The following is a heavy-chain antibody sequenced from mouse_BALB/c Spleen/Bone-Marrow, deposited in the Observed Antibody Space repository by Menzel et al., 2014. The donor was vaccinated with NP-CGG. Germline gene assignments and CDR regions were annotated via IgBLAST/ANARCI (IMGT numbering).Heavy chain of an antibody. Sequence: VKLVESGPGLVAPSQSLSITCTVSGFSLTNYGVNWVRQPPGKGLEWLGMIWGDGSTDYNSAPKSRLSISKDNSKSQLFLKMNSLQTDDTARYYCARDKYRYAMDYWGQGTSVTGSS. CDR2: IWGDGST. J-gene: IGHJ4*01. CDR3: ARDKYRYAMDY. V-gene: IGHV2-6-7*01. D-gene: IGHD2-14*01. CDR1: GFSLTNYG.